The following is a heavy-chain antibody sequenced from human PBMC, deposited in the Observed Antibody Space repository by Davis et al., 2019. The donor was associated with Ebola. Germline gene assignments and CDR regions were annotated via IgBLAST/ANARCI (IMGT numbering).Heavy chain of an antibody. CDR3: ARDAPFLAAAALIARFDY. D-gene: IGHD3-3*02. Sequence: ASVKVSCKASGYTFTNYGISWVRQAPGQGLEWMGWIDAYSGDTNYAQQFQDRVTMTTDTSTNTVYMELRSLRSDDTAMFYCARDAPFLAAAALIARFDYWGQGTLVTVSS. V-gene: IGHV1-18*01. J-gene: IGHJ4*02. CDR1: GYTFTNYG. CDR2: IDAYSGDT.